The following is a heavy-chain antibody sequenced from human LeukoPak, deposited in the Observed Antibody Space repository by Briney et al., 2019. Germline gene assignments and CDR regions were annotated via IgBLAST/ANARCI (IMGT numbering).Heavy chain of an antibody. CDR1: GGSFSGYY. V-gene: IGHV4-34*01. D-gene: IGHD2-2*01. CDR3: ARHRVVPAAHYYFDY. CDR2: INHSGST. Sequence: SETLSLTCAVYGGSFSGYYWSWTRQPPGKGLEWIGEINHSGSTNYNPSLKSRVTISVDTSKNQFSLKLSSVTAADTAVYYCARHRVVPAAHYYFDYWGQGTLVTVSS. J-gene: IGHJ4*02.